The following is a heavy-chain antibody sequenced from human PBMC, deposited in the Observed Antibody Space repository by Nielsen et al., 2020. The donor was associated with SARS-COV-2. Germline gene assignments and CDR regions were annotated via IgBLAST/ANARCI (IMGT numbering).Heavy chain of an antibody. CDR3: AKDLSYSGYGNDAFDI. D-gene: IGHD5-12*01. CDR1: GGSISSYY. J-gene: IGHJ3*02. Sequence: SETLSLTCTVSGGSISSYYWSWIRQPPGKGLEWIGYIYYSGSTNYNPSLKSRVTISVDTSKNQFSLKLSSVTAADTAVYYCAKDLSYSGYGNDAFDIWGQGTMVTVSS. CDR2: IYYSGST. V-gene: IGHV4-59*01.